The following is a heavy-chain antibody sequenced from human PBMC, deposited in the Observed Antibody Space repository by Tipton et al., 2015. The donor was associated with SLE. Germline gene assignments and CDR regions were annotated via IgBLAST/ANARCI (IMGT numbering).Heavy chain of an antibody. D-gene: IGHD7-27*01. J-gene: IGHJ2*01. V-gene: IGHV4-39*01. CDR3: ARHLTDYWYFDL. CDR2: INHSGST. CDR1: GGSISSSSYY. Sequence: TLSLTCTVSGGSISSSSYYWGWIRQPPGKGLEWIGEINHSGSTNYNPSLKSRVTISVDTSKNQFSLKLSSVTAADTAVYYCARHLTDYWYFDLWGRGTLVTVSS.